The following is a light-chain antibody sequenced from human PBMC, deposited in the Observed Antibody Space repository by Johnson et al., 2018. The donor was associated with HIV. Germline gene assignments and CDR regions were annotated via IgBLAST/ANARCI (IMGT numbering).Light chain of an antibody. CDR2: ENN. CDR1: SSNIGNNY. J-gene: IGLJ1*01. CDR3: GTWDSSLSAGV. Sequence: QSVLTQPPSVSAAPGQKVTISCSGSSSNIGNNYVSWYQQLPGTAPTLLIYENNKRPSGIPDRFSGSQSGTSATLGITGLQTGDEADYYCGTWDSSLSAGVFGTGTKVTVL. V-gene: IGLV1-51*02.